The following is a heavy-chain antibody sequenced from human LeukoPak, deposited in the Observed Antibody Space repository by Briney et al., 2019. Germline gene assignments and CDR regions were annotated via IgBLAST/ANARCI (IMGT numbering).Heavy chain of an antibody. CDR1: GIAFSKTW. J-gene: IGHJ4*02. CDR2: IYSKNDGGAI. V-gene: IGHV3-15*01. CDR3: TTDPRD. Sequence: PGGSLRLSCVASGIAFSKTWMSWARQAPGRGLEWVGGIYSKNDGGAIDHIEPVKGRFTISRDDAKHTVYLQMNSLKTEDTAMYYCTTDPRDWGQGTLVTVSS.